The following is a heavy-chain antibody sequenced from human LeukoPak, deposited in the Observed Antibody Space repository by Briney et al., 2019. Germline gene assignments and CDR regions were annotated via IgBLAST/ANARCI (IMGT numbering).Heavy chain of an antibody. CDR2: INHSGST. CDR1: GGSFSGYC. V-gene: IGHV4-34*01. CDR3: ARAYDRSGYQSRGFDY. Sequence: SETLSLTCTVYGGSFSGYCWGWIRQPPGKGLEWIGEINHSGSTNYNPSLKSRATISIDTSKNQFFLDLSSVTAADTAVYYCARAYDRSGYQSRGFDYWGQGALVNVSS. J-gene: IGHJ4*02. D-gene: IGHD3-22*01.